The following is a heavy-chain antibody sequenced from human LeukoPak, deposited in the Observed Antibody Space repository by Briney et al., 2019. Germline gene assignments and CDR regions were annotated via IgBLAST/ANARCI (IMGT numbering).Heavy chain of an antibody. CDR3: TNEYYYDSSGYYEGYFQH. J-gene: IGHJ1*01. V-gene: IGHV4-34*01. CDR2: INHSGST. CDR1: GGSFSGYY. D-gene: IGHD3-22*01. Sequence: PSETLSLTCAVYGGSFSGYYWSWIRQPPGKGLEWIGEINHSGSTNYNPSLKSRVTISVDTSKNQFSLKLSSVTAADTAVYYCTNEYYYDSSGYYEGYFQHWGQGTLVTVSS.